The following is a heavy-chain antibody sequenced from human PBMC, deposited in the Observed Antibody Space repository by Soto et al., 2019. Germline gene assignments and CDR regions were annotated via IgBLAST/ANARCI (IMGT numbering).Heavy chain of an antibody. D-gene: IGHD2-15*01. Sequence: EVQLVESGGGLVQPGGSLKLSCAASGFTFSGSAMHWVRQASGKGLEWVGRIRSKANSYATAYAASVKGRFTISRDDLKNTAYLQMNSLKTEDTAVYYCTGQAPFSGGSPKFDYWGQGTLVTVSS. J-gene: IGHJ4*02. CDR3: TGQAPFSGGSPKFDY. V-gene: IGHV3-73*01. CDR1: GFTFSGSA. CDR2: IRSKANSYAT.